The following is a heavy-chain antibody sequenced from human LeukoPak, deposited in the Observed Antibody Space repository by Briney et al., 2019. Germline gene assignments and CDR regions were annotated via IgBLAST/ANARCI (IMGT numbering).Heavy chain of an antibody. D-gene: IGHD3-3*01. CDR2: ISSSSSYI. Sequence: GGSLRLSCAASGFTFSSYSMNWVRQAPGKGLEWVSSISSSSSYICYADSVKGRFTISRDNAKNSLYLQMNSLRAEDTAVYYCAREGGIGVDYWGQGTLVTVSS. CDR1: GFTFSSYS. V-gene: IGHV3-21*01. CDR3: AREGGIGVDY. J-gene: IGHJ4*02.